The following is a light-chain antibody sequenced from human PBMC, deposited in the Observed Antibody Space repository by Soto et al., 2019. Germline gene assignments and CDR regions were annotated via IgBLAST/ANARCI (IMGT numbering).Light chain of an antibody. CDR2: EVS. J-gene: IGLJ1*01. V-gene: IGLV2-14*01. CDR3: SSYTSSSIDYV. CDR1: SSDVGGYNY. Sequence: QSALTQPASXSGSPXXSXTISCTGTSSDVGGYNYVSWYQQHPGKAPKLMIYEVSNRPSGVSNRFSGSKSGNTASLTISGLQAEDEADYYCSSYTSSSIDYVFGTGTKLTVL.